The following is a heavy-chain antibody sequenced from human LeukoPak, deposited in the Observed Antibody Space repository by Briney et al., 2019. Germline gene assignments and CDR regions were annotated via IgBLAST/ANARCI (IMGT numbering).Heavy chain of an antibody. Sequence: GGSLRLSCAASGFTFSSYGMHWVRQAPGKGLEWVAFIRYDGSNKYYADSVKGRFTISRDNSKNTLYLQMNSLRAEDTAVYYYAKDAGIDWMVVPYYFDYWGQGTLVTVSS. CDR2: IRYDGSNK. D-gene: IGHD1-1*01. CDR3: AKDAGIDWMVVPYYFDY. V-gene: IGHV3-30*02. J-gene: IGHJ4*02. CDR1: GFTFSSYG.